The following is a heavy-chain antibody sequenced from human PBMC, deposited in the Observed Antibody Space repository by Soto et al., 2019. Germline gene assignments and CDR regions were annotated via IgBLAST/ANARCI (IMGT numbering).Heavy chain of an antibody. CDR2: IIPIFGTA. CDR1: GGTFSSYA. V-gene: IGHV1-69*13. Sequence: SVKVSCKASGGTFSSYAISWVRQAPGQGLEWMGGIIPIFGTANYAQKFQGRVTITADESTSTAYMELSSLRSEDTAVYYCAREGSLITMVRGVIFGGMDVWGQGTTVTVSS. J-gene: IGHJ6*02. CDR3: AREGSLITMVRGVIFGGMDV. D-gene: IGHD3-10*01.